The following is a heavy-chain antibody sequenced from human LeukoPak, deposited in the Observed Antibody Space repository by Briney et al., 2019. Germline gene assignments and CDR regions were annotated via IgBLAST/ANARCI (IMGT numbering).Heavy chain of an antibody. J-gene: IGHJ4*02. V-gene: IGHV3-7*03. CDR3: ARDSTWRLDY. Sequence: GGSLRLSCAASGFTFTSYSMNWVRQAPGKGLEWVANIKEDGSVKYYVDSVKGRFSISRDNTKSALYLQMDSLRADDTAVYFCARDSTWRLDYWGQGTLITVSS. CDR1: GFTFTSYS. D-gene: IGHD5-12*01. CDR2: IKEDGSVK.